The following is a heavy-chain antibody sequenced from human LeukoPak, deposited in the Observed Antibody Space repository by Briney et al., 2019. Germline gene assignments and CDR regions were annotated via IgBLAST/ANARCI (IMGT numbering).Heavy chain of an antibody. J-gene: IGHJ4*02. V-gene: IGHV4-31*03. CDR3: ARGTLMIAFK. CDR1: GGSISSGGYY. CDR2: IYYSGST. D-gene: IGHD3-22*01. Sequence: SETLPLTCTVSGGSISSGGYYWSWIRQHPGKGLEWIGYIYYSGSTYYNPSLKSRVTISVDTSKNQFSLKLSSVTAADTAVYYCARGTLMIAFKWGQGTLVTVSS.